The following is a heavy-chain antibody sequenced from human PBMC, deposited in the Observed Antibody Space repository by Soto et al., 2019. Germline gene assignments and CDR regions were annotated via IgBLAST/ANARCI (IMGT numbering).Heavy chain of an antibody. CDR1: VYTFTSYG. D-gene: IGHD6-19*01. Sequence: ASVKVSCKASVYTFTSYGISWVRQAPGQGLEWMGWISAYNGNTNYAQNRQGRVTMTTDTSTSTAYMELRSLRSDDTAVYYCARGSSIAVAGYVDYWGQGTLVTVSS. CDR3: ARGSSIAVAGYVDY. CDR2: ISAYNGNT. V-gene: IGHV1-18*04. J-gene: IGHJ4*02.